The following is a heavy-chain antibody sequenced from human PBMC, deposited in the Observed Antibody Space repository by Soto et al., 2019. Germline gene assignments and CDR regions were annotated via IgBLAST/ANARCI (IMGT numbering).Heavy chain of an antibody. CDR1: GGSISSSSYY. D-gene: IGHD5-12*01. CDR2: IYYSGST. Sequence: QLQLQESGPGLVKPSETLSLTCTVSGGSISSSSYYWGWIRQPPGKGLEWIGSIYYSGSTYYNPSLKSRFTISVDTSKNQFSLKLSSVTAADTAVYYCARHLGELRVATNHDAFDIWGQGTMVTVSS. CDR3: ARHLGELRVATNHDAFDI. V-gene: IGHV4-39*01. J-gene: IGHJ3*02.